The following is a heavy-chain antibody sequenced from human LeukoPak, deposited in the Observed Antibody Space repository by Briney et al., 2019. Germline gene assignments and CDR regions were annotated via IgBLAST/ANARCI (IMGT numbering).Heavy chain of an antibody. CDR3: ARDSPLLTV. Sequence: PGGSLRLSCAASGFTFSSYWMTWVRQAPGKGLEWVANIKEDGGEGYYVDSVKGRFTISRDNSKNTLYLQMNSLRAEDTATYYCARDSPLLTVWGQGTLVTVSS. J-gene: IGHJ4*02. CDR1: GFTFSSYW. CDR2: IKEDGGEG. V-gene: IGHV3-7*03. D-gene: IGHD3-9*01.